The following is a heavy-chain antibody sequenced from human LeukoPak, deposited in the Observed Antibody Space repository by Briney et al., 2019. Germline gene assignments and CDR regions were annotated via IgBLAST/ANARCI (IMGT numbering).Heavy chain of an antibody. J-gene: IGHJ4*02. CDR1: GGSIRSSYYY. CDR2: IYDSGST. CDR3: ARDSGSYYGYFDY. D-gene: IGHD1-26*01. V-gene: IGHV4-39*01. Sequence: SETLSLTCTVSGGSIRSSYYYWGWIRQPPGKGLEWIGSIYDSGSTYYNPSLKSRVTISVDTSKNQFSLKLNSVTAADTAVYYCARDSGSYYGYFDYWGQGTLVTVSS.